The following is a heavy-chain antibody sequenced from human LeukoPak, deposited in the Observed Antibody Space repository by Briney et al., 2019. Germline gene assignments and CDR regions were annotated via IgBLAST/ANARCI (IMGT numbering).Heavy chain of an antibody. V-gene: IGHV3-30*18. Sequence: GRSLRLSCAASGFTFSTHAMHWVRQAPGKGLEWVAVISYDGSTKFYADSVKGRFTISRDNSKNTLYLQMNSLRAEDTAVYYCAKVACGGGSCYYYYYGMDVWGQGTTVTVSS. CDR3: AKVACGGGSCYYYYYGMDV. CDR1: GFTFSTHA. D-gene: IGHD2-15*01. CDR2: ISYDGSTK. J-gene: IGHJ6*02.